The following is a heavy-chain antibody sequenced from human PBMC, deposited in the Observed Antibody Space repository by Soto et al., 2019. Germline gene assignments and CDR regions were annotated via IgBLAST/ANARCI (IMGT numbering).Heavy chain of an antibody. V-gene: IGHV5-10-1*01. CDR2: IDPSDSYI. J-gene: IGHJ6*02. Sequence: PGESLKISGKGSGYSFTNYWISWVRQMPGKGLEWMGRIDPSDSYIKYSPSFQGHVTISADNSISTAYLQWSSLKASDTAMYYCARHDCSSTRCYNFGMDVWGQGTTVTVSS. CDR3: ARHDCSSTRCYNFGMDV. D-gene: IGHD2-2*02. CDR1: GYSFTNYW.